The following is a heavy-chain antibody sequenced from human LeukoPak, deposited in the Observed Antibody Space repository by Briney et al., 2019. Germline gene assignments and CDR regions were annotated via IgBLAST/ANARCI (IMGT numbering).Heavy chain of an antibody. J-gene: IGHJ4*02. CDR1: GFTFSSYV. V-gene: IGHV3-74*01. CDR3: AKDYCSSTTCYYNY. D-gene: IGHD2-2*01. CDR2: IKSDGKIT. Sequence: GGSLRLSCETAGFTFSSYVMHWVRQAPGKGLVWVSRIKSDGKITTYADSVKGRFTTSRDNAKNSLFLQMNSLRAEDTALYYCAKDYCSSTTCYYNYWGQGTLVTVSS.